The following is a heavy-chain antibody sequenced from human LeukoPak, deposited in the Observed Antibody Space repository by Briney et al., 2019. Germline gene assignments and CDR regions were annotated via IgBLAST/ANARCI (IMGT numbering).Heavy chain of an antibody. CDR1: GGSISSYY. CDR2: IYYSGST. V-gene: IGHV4-59*01. CDR3: ARGYSTIFGVVISRLAGFDP. D-gene: IGHD3-3*01. J-gene: IGHJ5*02. Sequence: SETLSLTCTVSGGSISSYYWSWIRQPPGKGLEWIGYIYYSGSTNYNPSLKSRVTISVDTPKNQFSLKLSSVTAADTAVYYCARGYSTIFGVVISRLAGFDPWGQGTLVTVSS.